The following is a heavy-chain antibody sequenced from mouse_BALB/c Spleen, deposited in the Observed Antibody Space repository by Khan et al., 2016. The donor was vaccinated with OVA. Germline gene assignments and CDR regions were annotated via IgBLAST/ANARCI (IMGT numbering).Heavy chain of an antibody. CDR3: ARIKKRVATCFDY. D-gene: IGHD1-1*01. V-gene: IGHV1S81*02. J-gene: IGHJ2*01. CDR2: TNPTNGRT. CDR1: GYTFTSYW. Sequence: QVQLQQSGAELVKAGASVKMSCKASGYTFTSYWMHWVKQRLGQGLEWFAETNPTNGRTYYNEKFKSKATLTVDKSSSTAYMLLRGPTVEDSAVYYCARIKKRVATCFDYWGQGTTLTVSS.